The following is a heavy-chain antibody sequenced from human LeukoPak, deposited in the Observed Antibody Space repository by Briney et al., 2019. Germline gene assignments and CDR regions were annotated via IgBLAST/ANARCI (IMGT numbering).Heavy chain of an antibody. CDR2: INPGDSET. V-gene: IGHV5-51*01. CDR3: AGRGDANNWSDP. Sequence: ESLKISCKGSGYSFSSYWIGWVRQMSGKGLEWMGIINPGDSETRYSPSFQGQVTISADKSISTAYLQWSSLKASDSAMYYCAGRGDANNWSDPWGQGTLVTVSS. J-gene: IGHJ5*02. D-gene: IGHD2-8*01. CDR1: GYSFSSYW.